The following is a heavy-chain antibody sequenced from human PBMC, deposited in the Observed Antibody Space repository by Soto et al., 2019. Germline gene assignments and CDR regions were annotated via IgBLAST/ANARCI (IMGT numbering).Heavy chain of an antibody. CDR2: ISYDGSNK. Sequence: QVQLVESGGGVVQPGRSLRLSCAASGFTFSSYAMHWVRQAPGKGLEWVAVISYDGSNKYYADSVKGRFTISRDNSKNTLYLQMNILRAEDTAVYYCAREHSVAAAGLYWGQGTLVTVSS. V-gene: IGHV3-30-3*01. CDR3: AREHSVAAAGLY. CDR1: GFTFSSYA. D-gene: IGHD6-13*01. J-gene: IGHJ4*02.